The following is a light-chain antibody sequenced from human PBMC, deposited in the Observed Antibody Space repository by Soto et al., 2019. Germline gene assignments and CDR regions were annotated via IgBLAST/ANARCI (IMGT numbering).Light chain of an antibody. CDR1: QSVSKF. CDR2: DAS. J-gene: IGKJ1*01. CDR3: QHRGR. V-gene: IGKV3-11*01. Sequence: EVVLTQSPATLSLSPGDRATLSCRAGQSVSKFIAWYQHKPGQAPRLLIYDASNRATGIPARFSGSGSGTDFTLTITRLESEDFAVYYCQHRGRFGQGTKVDIK.